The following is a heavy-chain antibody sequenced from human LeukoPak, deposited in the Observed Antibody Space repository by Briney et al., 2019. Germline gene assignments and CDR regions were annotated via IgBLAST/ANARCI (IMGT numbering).Heavy chain of an antibody. V-gene: IGHV4-59*08. Sequence: SETLSLTCTVSGGSISSYYWSWIRQPPGKGPEWIGYIYYTGSSSYNPSLKSRVTISVDTSKNQFSLKLTSVTAADTAVYYCARHLSGYAYFDYWGQGTLVTASS. J-gene: IGHJ4*02. CDR3: ARHLSGYAYFDY. CDR2: IYYTGSS. D-gene: IGHD5-12*01. CDR1: GGSISSYY.